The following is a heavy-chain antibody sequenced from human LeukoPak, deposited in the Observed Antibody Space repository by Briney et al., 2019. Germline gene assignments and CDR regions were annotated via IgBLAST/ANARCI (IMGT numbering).Heavy chain of an antibody. CDR1: GYTFTGHF. CDR2: INPNSGDT. Sequence: GASVKVSCKTSGYTFTGHFMHWVRQAPGQGLEWMGWINPNSGDTKYSQKFQGRVTMTRDTSISTAYMELSRLTSDDTAVYYCAKNVPYSSGWYSDYWGQGTLVTVSS. CDR3: AKNVPYSSGWYSDY. D-gene: IGHD6-19*01. V-gene: IGHV1-2*02. J-gene: IGHJ4*02.